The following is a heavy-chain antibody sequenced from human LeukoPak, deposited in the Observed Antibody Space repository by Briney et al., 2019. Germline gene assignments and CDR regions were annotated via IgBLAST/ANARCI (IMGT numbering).Heavy chain of an antibody. CDR3: ARDHPVRGVMIPFDY. J-gene: IGHJ4*02. CDR1: GFTFTSYW. V-gene: IGHV3-74*01. D-gene: IGHD3-10*01. CDR2: INSDGSST. Sequence: GGSLRLSCAASGFTFTSYWMHWVRQTPGKGLVWVSRINSDGSSTRYADSVKGRFTISRDNAKNTLYLQMDSLGAEDTAVYFCARDHPVRGVMIPFDYWGQGTRVTVSS.